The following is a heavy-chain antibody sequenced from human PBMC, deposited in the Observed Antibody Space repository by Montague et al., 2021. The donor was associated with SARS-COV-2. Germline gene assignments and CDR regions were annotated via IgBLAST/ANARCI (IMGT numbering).Heavy chain of an antibody. J-gene: IGHJ6*04. V-gene: IGHV3-30-3*01. D-gene: IGHD2-15*01. Sequence: NNKYYADSVTGRLTISKDNSKNTLYLQMNSLRVEDTAVYYCARDLVVVAATQLDVWGKGTTVTVSS. CDR2: NNK. CDR3: ARDLVVVAATQLDV.